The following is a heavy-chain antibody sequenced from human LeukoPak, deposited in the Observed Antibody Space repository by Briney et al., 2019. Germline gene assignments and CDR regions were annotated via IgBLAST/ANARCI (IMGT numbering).Heavy chain of an antibody. CDR3: ARDSGSYSRDAFDI. D-gene: IGHD1-26*01. V-gene: IGHV4-61*08. J-gene: IGHJ3*02. CDR1: GGSISSGDYY. Sequence: SETLSLTCTVSGGSISSGDYYWSWIRQPPGKGLEWIGYIYYSGSTNYNPSLKSRVTISVDTSKNQFSLKLSSVTAADTAVYYCARDSGSYSRDAFDIWGQGTMVTVSS. CDR2: IYYSGST.